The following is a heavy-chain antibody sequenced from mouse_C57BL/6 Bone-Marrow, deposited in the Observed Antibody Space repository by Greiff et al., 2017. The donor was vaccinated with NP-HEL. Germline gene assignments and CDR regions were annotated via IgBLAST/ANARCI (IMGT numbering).Heavy chain of an antibody. CDR1: GFTFSDYY. CDR2: INYDGSST. V-gene: IGHV5-16*01. D-gene: IGHD2-4*01. CDR3: AREGGLRRRTYAMDY. J-gene: IGHJ4*01. Sequence: EVKVVESEGGLVQPGSSIKLSCTASGFTFSDYYMAWVRQVPEKGLEWVANINYDGSSTYYLDSLKSRFIISRDNAKNILYLQMRSLKSEDTATYYCAREGGLRRRTYAMDYWGQGTSVTVSS.